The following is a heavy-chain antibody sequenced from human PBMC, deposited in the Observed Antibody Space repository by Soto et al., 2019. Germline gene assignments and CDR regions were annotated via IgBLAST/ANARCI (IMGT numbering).Heavy chain of an antibody. V-gene: IGHV3-21*01. CDR3: ARARGDTMIVVDPGSHWFDP. D-gene: IGHD3-22*01. CDR2: ISSSSSYI. J-gene: IGHJ5*02. Sequence: GGSLRLSCAASGFTFSSYSMNWVRQAPGKGLEWVSSISSSSSYIYYADSVKGRFTISRDNAKNSLYLQMNSLRAEDTAVYYCARARGDTMIVVDPGSHWFDPWGQGTLVTVSS. CDR1: GFTFSSYS.